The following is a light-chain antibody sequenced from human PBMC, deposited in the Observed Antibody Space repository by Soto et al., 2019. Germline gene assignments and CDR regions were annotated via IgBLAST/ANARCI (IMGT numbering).Light chain of an antibody. V-gene: IGKV3-15*01. CDR2: GAS. J-gene: IGKJ1*01. CDR1: QTVSNN. CDR3: QQYNNRPPWT. Sequence: EIVMTQSPVTLSASPGERATLSCRASQTVSNNLAWYQQKPGQTPRLLIYGASTRAPGIPARFTGSGSGTEFTLTISGLQSEDFVVYYCQQYNNRPPWTFGQGTRVEIK.